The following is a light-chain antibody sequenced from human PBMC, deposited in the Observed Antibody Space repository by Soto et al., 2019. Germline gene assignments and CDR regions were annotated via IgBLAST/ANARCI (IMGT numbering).Light chain of an antibody. CDR2: GAS. CDR1: QSVSSSF. V-gene: IGKV3-20*01. J-gene: IGKJ1*01. Sequence: EIIFTQSPSTPSLSPGGRATLSPRASQSVSSSFLAWYQQKPGQAPRLLIYGASIRATGIPDRFSGSGSGTDFTLTISRLEPEDFAMYLCQHYGTSLWTFGQGTKVDIK. CDR3: QHYGTSLWT.